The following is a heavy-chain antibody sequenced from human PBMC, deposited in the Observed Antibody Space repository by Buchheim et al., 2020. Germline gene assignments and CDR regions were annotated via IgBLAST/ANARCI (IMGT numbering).Heavy chain of an antibody. CDR3: ARIASGYYPEDY. V-gene: IGHV2-70*04. J-gene: IGHJ4*02. CDR1: GFSLSTSGMR. Sequence: QVTLKESGPALVKPTQTLTLTCTFSGFSLSTSGMRVSWIRQPPGKALEWLARIDWDDDKFYSTSLKTRPTISKDTSKNQVGLTMTNMDPVDTATYYCARIASGYYPEDYWGQGTL. D-gene: IGHD3-22*01. CDR2: IDWDDDK.